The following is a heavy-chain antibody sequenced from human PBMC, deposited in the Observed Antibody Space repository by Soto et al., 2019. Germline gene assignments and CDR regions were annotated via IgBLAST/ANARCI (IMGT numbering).Heavy chain of an antibody. J-gene: IGHJ4*02. D-gene: IGHD3-22*01. Sequence: PGGSLRLSCAASGFTFSSYAMSWVRQAPGKGLEWVSAISGSGSSTYYADSVKGRFTISRDNSKNTLYLQMNSLRAEDTAVYYCAKDPDTYYYDSSGYSPALDYWGQGTLVTVS. CDR2: ISGSGSST. CDR3: AKDPDTYYYDSSGYSPALDY. CDR1: GFTFSSYA. V-gene: IGHV3-23*01.